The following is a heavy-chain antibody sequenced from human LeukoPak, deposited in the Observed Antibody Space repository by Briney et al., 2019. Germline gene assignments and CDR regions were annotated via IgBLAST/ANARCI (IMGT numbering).Heavy chain of an antibody. D-gene: IGHD3-3*01. CDR1: GNSLSELS. J-gene: IGHJ4*02. CDR2: FDPEEAKM. V-gene: IGHV1-24*01. Sequence: ASVKVSCKVSGNSLSELSIQWVRQAPGKALECMGGFDPEEAKMVYAQNFQGRVTMTEDTSTQTAYMELSGLTSDDTAVYYCTTRSGDFWSGFVNWGQGTLVTVSS. CDR3: TTRSGDFWSGFVN.